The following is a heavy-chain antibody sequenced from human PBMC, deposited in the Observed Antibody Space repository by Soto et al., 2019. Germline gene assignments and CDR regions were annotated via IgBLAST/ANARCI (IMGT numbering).Heavy chain of an antibody. Sequence: GGSLRLSCAASGFTFSNYEMHWVRQAPGKGLEWVSSISSSSSYIYYADSVKGRFTISRDNAKNSLYLQMNSLRAEDTAVYYCARDPGYSNYYYGMDVWGQGTTVTVSS. CDR2: ISSSSSYI. V-gene: IGHV3-21*01. CDR3: ARDPGYSNYYYGMDV. CDR1: GFTFSNYE. J-gene: IGHJ6*02. D-gene: IGHD4-4*01.